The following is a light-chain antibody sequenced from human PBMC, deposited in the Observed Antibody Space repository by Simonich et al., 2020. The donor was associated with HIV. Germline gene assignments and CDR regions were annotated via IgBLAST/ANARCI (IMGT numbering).Light chain of an antibody. CDR3: SSYTSSSTWV. Sequence: QSALTQPASVSGSPGQSITISCTGTSSDVGGYNYVSWHQQHPGKAPQLMLYDVSKRPSGFSNRFSGSKSGNPASLTISGLQAEDEADYYCSSYTSSSTWVFGGGTKLTVL. J-gene: IGLJ3*02. CDR2: DVS. CDR1: SSDVGGYNY. V-gene: IGLV2-14*01.